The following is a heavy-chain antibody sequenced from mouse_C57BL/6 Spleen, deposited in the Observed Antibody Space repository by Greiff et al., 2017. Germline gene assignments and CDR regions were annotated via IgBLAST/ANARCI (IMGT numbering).Heavy chain of an antibody. CDR1: GFTFSDYG. CDR2: ISSGSSTT. CDR3: AEGLVDGYYGYFDY. D-gene: IGHD2-3*01. J-gene: IGHJ2*01. Sequence: EVQLVESGGGLVKPGGSLKLSCAASGFTFSDYGMHWVRQAPEQGLEWVGYISSGSSTTNYADTVKGRFTISRDNAKNTLFLQMTSLTSEDTAMYYCAEGLVDGYYGYFDYWGQGTTLTVSS. V-gene: IGHV5-17*01.